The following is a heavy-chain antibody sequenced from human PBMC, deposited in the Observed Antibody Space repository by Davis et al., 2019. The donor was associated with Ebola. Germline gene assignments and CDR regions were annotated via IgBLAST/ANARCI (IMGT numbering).Heavy chain of an antibody. CDR3: SRGGHYDSSGYWRY. D-gene: IGHD3-22*01. J-gene: IGHJ4*02. V-gene: IGHV1-18*01. CDR1: GYTFTSYG. CDR2: ISAYNGNT. Sequence: ASVKVSCKASGYTFTSYGISWVRQAPGQGLEWMGWISAYNGNTNYAQKLQGRVTITTDTSTSTAYMELRSLRSDDAAVYYCSRGGHYDSSGYWRYWGQGTLVTVSS.